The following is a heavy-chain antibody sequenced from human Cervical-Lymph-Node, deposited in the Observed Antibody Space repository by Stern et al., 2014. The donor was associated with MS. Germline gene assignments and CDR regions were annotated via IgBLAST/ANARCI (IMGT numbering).Heavy chain of an antibody. CDR3: AQRLGYCSGGSCRHYYYGMDV. D-gene: IGHD2-15*01. V-gene: IGHV3-30*03. CDR2: ISYDGSNK. J-gene: IGHJ6*02. Sequence: VQLVESGGGVVQPGRSLRLSCAASGFTFSSYGMHWVRQAPGTGLEWVAVISYDGSNKYYADSVKGRFTISRDNSKNTLYLQMNSLRAEDTAVYYCAQRLGYCSGGSCRHYYYGMDVWGQGTTVTVSS. CDR1: GFTFSSYG.